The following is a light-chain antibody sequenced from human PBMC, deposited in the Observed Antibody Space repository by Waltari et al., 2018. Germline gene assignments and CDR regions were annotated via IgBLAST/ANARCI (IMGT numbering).Light chain of an antibody. Sequence: SYELTQPSSVSVSPGQTARITCPGGVLAKKYVRWFQQKPGQAPVLVIYKDSERPSGLPDRISGSTSGTTVTLTISGAQVEDEADYYCYCAADSNVRVFGGGTRLTVL. V-gene: IGLV3-27*01. CDR3: YCAADSNVRV. J-gene: IGLJ2*01. CDR1: VLAKKY. CDR2: KDS.